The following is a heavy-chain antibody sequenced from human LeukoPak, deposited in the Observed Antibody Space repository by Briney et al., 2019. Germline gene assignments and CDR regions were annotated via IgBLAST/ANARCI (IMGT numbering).Heavy chain of an antibody. CDR3: AKVMPPGRIRFYSYYMDV. V-gene: IGHV3-21*01. J-gene: IGHJ6*03. D-gene: IGHD2-15*01. CDR1: GFTFSSYS. Sequence: PGGSLRLSCAASGFTFSSYSMNWVRQAPGKGLEWVSSISSSSSYIYYADSVKGRFTISRDNAKNSLYLQMNGLRVEDTAVYYCAKVMPPGRIRFYSYYMDVWGKGTTVTVS. CDR2: ISSSSSYI.